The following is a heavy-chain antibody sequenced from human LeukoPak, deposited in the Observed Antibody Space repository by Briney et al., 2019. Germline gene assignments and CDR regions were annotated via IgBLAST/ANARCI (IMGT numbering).Heavy chain of an antibody. CDR2: INPSGGST. D-gene: IGHD6-19*01. V-gene: IGHV1-46*01. CDR1: GYTYTSYY. J-gene: IGHJ4*02. CDR3: AREGDSSGSFDY. Sequence: GASVKVSCKAYGYTYTSYYMHWVRQAPGQGLEWMGIINPSGGSTSYAQKFQGRVTMTRDMSTSTVYMELSSLRSEDTAVYYCAREGDSSGSFDYWGQGTLVTVSS.